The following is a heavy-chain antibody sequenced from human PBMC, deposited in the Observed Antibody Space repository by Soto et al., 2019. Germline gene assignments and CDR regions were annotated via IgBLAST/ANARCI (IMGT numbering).Heavy chain of an antibody. D-gene: IGHD5-18*01. Sequence: GASVKVSCKASGGTFSSYAISWVRQARGQGLEWMGGIIPIFGTANYAQKFQGRVTITADESTSTAYMELSSLRSEDTAVYYCAREGLHVDTAMVPGNVWGQGTTVTVSS. J-gene: IGHJ6*02. CDR2: IIPIFGTA. V-gene: IGHV1-69*13. CDR1: GGTFSSYA. CDR3: AREGLHVDTAMVPGNV.